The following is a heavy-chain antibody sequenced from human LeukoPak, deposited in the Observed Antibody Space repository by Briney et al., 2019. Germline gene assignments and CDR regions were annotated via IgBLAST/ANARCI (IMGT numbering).Heavy chain of an antibody. CDR2: MNPNSGNT. CDR3: ARASSGWYPTKPPGH. J-gene: IGHJ4*02. V-gene: IGHV1-8*01. CDR1: GYTFTSYD. Sequence: ASVKVSCKASGYTFTSYDINWVRQATGQGLEWMGWMNPNSGNTGYAQKFQGRVTMTRNTSISTAYMELSSLRSEDTAVYYCARASSGWYPTKPPGHWGQGTLVTVSS. D-gene: IGHD6-19*01.